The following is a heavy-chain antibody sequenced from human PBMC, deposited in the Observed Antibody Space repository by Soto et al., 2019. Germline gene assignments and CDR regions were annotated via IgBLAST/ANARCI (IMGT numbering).Heavy chain of an antibody. CDR3: VRDGTKTLRDWFDP. J-gene: IGHJ5*02. Sequence: SETLSLTCTVSGASISGFYLSWIRESAGKGLEWIGRIYATGTTDYNPSLKSRVMMSVDTSKKQFSLKLRSVTAADTAVYYCVRDGTKTLRDWFDPWGQGISVTVSS. CDR2: IYATGTT. CDR1: GASISGFY. V-gene: IGHV4-4*07. D-gene: IGHD1-1*01.